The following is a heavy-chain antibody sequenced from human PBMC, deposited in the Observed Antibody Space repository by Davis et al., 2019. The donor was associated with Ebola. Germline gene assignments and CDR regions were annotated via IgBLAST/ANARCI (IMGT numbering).Heavy chain of an antibody. CDR2: INHSGST. D-gene: IGHD6-13*01. Sequence: SETLSLTCAVYGGSFSGYYWSWIRQPPGKGLEWIGEINHSGSTNYNPSLKSRVTISVDTSKNQFSLKLSSVTAADTAVYYCARGHLYSSSWQYYYYGMDVWGQGTTVTVSS. J-gene: IGHJ6*02. CDR3: ARGHLYSSSWQYYYYGMDV. CDR1: GGSFSGYY. V-gene: IGHV4-34*01.